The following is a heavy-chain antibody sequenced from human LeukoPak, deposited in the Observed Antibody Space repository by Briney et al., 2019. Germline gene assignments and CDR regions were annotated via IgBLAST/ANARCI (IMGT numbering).Heavy chain of an antibody. D-gene: IGHD5-18*01. CDR3: AKVSGYSYGFDY. V-gene: IGHV3-30*18. Sequence: PGRSLRLSCAASGFTFSSYGMHWVRQAPGKGLEWVAVISYDGSNKYYADSVKGRFTISRDNSKNTLYLQMNSLRAEDTAVYYCAKVSGYSYGFDYWGQGNLVTVSS. CDR1: GFTFSSYG. J-gene: IGHJ4*02. CDR2: ISYDGSNK.